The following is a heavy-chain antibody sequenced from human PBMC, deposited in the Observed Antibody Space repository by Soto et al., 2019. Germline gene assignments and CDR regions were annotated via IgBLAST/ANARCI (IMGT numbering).Heavy chain of an antibody. CDR2: IIPIFGTP. J-gene: IGHJ4*02. V-gene: IGHV1-69*01. CDR1: GGIFSTYA. CDR3: ARDRDDYGSGNYYTPIDF. D-gene: IGHD3-10*01. Sequence: QVQLVQSGAEVKKPGSSVKVSCKASGGIFSTYAISWLRQAPGQGLEWMGGIIPIFGTPNYAQRFQGRVTITADEPTSTAYMERSRLRSEDTAVYYCARDRDDYGSGNYYTPIDFWGQGTLVTVSP.